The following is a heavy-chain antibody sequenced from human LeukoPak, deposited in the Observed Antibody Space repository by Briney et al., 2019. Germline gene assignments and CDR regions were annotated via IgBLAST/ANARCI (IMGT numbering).Heavy chain of an antibody. CDR1: GRSISSGGYP. V-gene: IGHV4-30-2*01. J-gene: IGHJ3*02. CDR3: ARGKGYSGYDFAFDI. D-gene: IGHD5-12*01. Sequence: SDTLSLTCAVSGRSISSGGYPWSWVRQPPEKGLEWNGYIYHSGSTYYNPSLKSRVTISVDRSKNQFSLKLSSVTAADTAVYYCARGKGYSGYDFAFDIWGQGTMVTVSS. CDR2: IYHSGST.